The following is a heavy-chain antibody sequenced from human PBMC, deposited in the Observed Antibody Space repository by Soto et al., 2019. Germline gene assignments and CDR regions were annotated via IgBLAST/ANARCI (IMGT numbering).Heavy chain of an antibody. Sequence: SETLSLTCAVSSGSISSSNWWSWVRQPPGKGLEWIGEIYHSGSTNYNPYLKSRVTISVDKSKNQFSLKLSSVTAADTAVYYCARVRYYDSSGYYYVEGGAFDIWGQGTMVTVSS. V-gene: IGHV4-4*02. CDR2: IYHSGST. CDR1: SGSISSSNW. D-gene: IGHD3-22*01. CDR3: ARVRYYDSSGYYYVEGGAFDI. J-gene: IGHJ3*02.